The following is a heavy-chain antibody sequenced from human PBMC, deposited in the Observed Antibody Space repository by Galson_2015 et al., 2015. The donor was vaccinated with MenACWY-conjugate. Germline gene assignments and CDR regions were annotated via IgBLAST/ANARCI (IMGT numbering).Heavy chain of an antibody. CDR1: GFTFSSYW. J-gene: IGHJ4*02. V-gene: IGHV3-48*01. Sequence: SLRLSCAASGFTFSSYWMHWVRQAPGKGLEWVSYISSSSSTIYYADSVKGRFTISRDNAKNSLYLQMNSLRAEDTAVYYCATRTAIIAAASGDYWGQGTLVTVSS. D-gene: IGHD6-13*01. CDR2: ISSSSSTI. CDR3: ATRTAIIAAASGDY.